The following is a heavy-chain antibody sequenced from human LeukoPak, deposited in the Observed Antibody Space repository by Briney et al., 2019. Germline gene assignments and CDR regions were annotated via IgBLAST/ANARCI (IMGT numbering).Heavy chain of an antibody. CDR3: ARDSSIAARNFDC. V-gene: IGHV3-48*01. Sequence: PGGSLRLSCAASGFTFSSYSMNWVRQAPGRGLEWVSYISSSSSTIYYADSVKGRFTISRDNAKNSLYLQMNSLRAEDTAVYYCARDSSIAARNFDCWGQGILVTVSS. J-gene: IGHJ4*02. CDR1: GFTFSSYS. CDR2: ISSSSSTI. D-gene: IGHD6-6*01.